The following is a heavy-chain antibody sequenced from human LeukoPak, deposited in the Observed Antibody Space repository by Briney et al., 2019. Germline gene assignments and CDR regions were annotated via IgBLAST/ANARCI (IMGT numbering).Heavy chain of an antibody. CDR1: GGSISSSGYY. CDR2: IYYSGST. CDR3: ARHQFVLPNWFDP. D-gene: IGHD3-10*02. V-gene: IGHV4-61*05. J-gene: IGHJ5*02. Sequence: SETLSLTCTVSGGSISSSGYYWGRTRQPPGKGLEWIGYIYYSGSTNYNPSLKSRVTISVDTSKNQFSLKLSSVTATDTAVYYCARHQFVLPNWFDPWGQGTLVTVSS.